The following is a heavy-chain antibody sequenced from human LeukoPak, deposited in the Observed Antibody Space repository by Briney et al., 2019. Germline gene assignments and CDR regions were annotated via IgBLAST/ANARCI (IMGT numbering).Heavy chain of an antibody. D-gene: IGHD2-2*01. Sequence: PSETLSLTCTVSGYSISSGYYWGWTRQPPRKGLEWIGSIYHSGNTYYNPSLESRLTISVDTSKNQFSLKLSSVTAAGTAVYYCAREGRYCSGTSCYPPALDIWGQGTMVTVSS. CDR2: IYHSGNT. J-gene: IGHJ3*02. CDR1: GYSISSGYY. V-gene: IGHV4-38-2*02. CDR3: AREGRYCSGTSCYPPALDI.